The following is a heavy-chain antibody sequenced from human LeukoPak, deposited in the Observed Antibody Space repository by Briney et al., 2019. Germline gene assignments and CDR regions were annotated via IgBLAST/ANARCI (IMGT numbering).Heavy chain of an antibody. CDR1: GFTFSSYS. Sequence: GGSLRLSCAASGFTFSSYSMNWVRQAPGKGLEWVANIKQDGSEKYYVDSVKGRFTISRDNAKNSLYLQMNSLRAEDTAVYYCAREFAADAFDIWGQGTMVTVSS. D-gene: IGHD2-15*01. J-gene: IGHJ3*02. V-gene: IGHV3-7*01. CDR2: IKQDGSEK. CDR3: AREFAADAFDI.